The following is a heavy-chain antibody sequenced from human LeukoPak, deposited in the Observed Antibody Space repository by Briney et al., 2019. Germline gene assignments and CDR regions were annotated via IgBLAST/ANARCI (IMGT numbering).Heavy chain of an antibody. CDR3: AKDFPYYYDSSGYQSDAFDI. CDR1: GFTFSSYG. CDR2: ISYDGSNK. V-gene: IGHV3-30*18. J-gene: IGHJ3*02. Sequence: GRSLRLFCAASGFTFSSYGMHWVRQAPGKGLVWVAVISYDGSNKYYADSVKGRFTISRDNSKNTLYLQMNSLRAEDTAVYYCAKDFPYYYDSSGYQSDAFDIWGQGTMVTVSS. D-gene: IGHD3-22*01.